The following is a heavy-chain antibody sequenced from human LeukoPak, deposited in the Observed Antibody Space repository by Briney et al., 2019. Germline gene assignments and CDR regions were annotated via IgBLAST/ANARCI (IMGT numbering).Heavy chain of an antibody. V-gene: IGHV3-33*06. J-gene: IGHJ4*02. CDR2: IWYDGSNK. CDR3: AKDYPYDSSGYGFDY. Sequence: GGSLRLSRAASGFTFSSYGMHWVRQAPSKGLEWVAVIWYDGSNKYYADSVKGRFTISRDNSKNTLYLQMNSLRAEDTAVYYCAKDYPYDSSGYGFDYWGQGTLVTVSS. CDR1: GFTFSSYG. D-gene: IGHD3-22*01.